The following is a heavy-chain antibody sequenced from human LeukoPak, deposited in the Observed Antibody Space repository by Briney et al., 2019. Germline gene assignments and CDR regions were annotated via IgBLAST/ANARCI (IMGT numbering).Heavy chain of an antibody. CDR2: IYSGGST. CDR3: ARSTPDYYDSSGYVLYYFDY. J-gene: IGHJ4*02. CDR1: GFIVSSNY. D-gene: IGHD3-22*01. Sequence: GGSLRLSCAASGFIVSSNYMSWVRQAPGKGLEWVSVIYSGGSTYYADSVKGRFTISRDNSKNTLYLQMNSLRAEDTAVYYCARSTPDYYDSSGYVLYYFDYWGQGTLVTVSS. V-gene: IGHV3-53*01.